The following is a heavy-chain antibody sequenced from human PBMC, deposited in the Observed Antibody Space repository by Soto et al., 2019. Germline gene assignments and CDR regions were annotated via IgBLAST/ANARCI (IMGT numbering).Heavy chain of an antibody. J-gene: IGHJ4*02. V-gene: IGHV3-21*01. CDR2: ISSSSSYI. CDR3: ARIQELWSNFDY. CDR1: GFTFSSYS. D-gene: IGHD5-18*01. Sequence: EVQLVESGGGLVKPGGSLRLSCAASGFTFSSYSMNWVSQAPGKGLEWVSSISSSSSYIYYADSVKGRFTISRDNAKNSLYLQMNSLRAEDTAVYYCARIQELWSNFDYWGQGTLVTVSS.